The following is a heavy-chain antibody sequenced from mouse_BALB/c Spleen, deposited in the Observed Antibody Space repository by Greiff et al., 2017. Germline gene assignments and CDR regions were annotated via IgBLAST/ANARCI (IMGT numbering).Heavy chain of an antibody. J-gene: IGHJ3*01. CDR1: GFNIKDYY. CDR2: IDPENGDT. V-gene: IGHV14-4*02. D-gene: IGHD1-1*01. CDR3: TLYGPFAY. Sequence: DVQLQESGAELVRSGASVKLSCTASGFNIKDYYMHWVKQRPEQGLEWIGWIDPENGDTEYAPKFQGKATMTADTSSNTAYLQLSSLTSEDTAVYYCTLYGPFAYWGQGTLVTVSA.